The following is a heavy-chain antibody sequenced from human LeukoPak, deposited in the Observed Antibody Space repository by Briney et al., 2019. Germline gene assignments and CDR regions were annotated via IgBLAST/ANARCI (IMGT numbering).Heavy chain of an antibody. CDR3: ARYCGGDCPEGYYYMDV. D-gene: IGHD2-21*02. J-gene: IGHJ6*03. CDR1: GYSISSGYY. Sequence: PSETLSLTCTVSGYSISSGYYWGWIRQPPGKGLEWIGSIYHSGSTYYNPSLKSRVTISVDTSKNQFSLKLSSVTAADTAVYYCARYCGGDCPEGYYYMDVWGKGTTVTVSS. CDR2: IYHSGST. V-gene: IGHV4-38-2*02.